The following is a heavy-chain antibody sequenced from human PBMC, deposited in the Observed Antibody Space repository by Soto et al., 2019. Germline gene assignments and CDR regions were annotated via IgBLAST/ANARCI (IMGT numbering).Heavy chain of an antibody. V-gene: IGHV1-18*01. CDR3: AREPLEVATINGIAY. CDR2: ISAYNGNT. Sequence: QVQLVQSGAEVKKPGASVKVSCKASGYTFTSYGISWVRQAPGQGLEWMGWISAYNGNTNYAQKLQGRDTMTTDTYTSTAYVELRSLRSDDKAVYYCAREPLEVATINGIAYWGQGTLVTVSS. D-gene: IGHD5-12*01. CDR1: GYTFTSYG. J-gene: IGHJ4*02.